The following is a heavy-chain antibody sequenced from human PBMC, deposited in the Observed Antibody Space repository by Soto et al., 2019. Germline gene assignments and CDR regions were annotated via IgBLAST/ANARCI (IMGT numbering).Heavy chain of an antibody. J-gene: IGHJ4*02. CDR3: ARDSADYYDSSGYPDY. Sequence: GGSLRLSCAASGFTFSSYGMHWVRQAPGKGLEWVAVIWYDGSNKYYADSVKGRFTISRDNSKNTLYLQMNSLRAEDTAVYYCARDSADYYDSSGYPDYWGQGTLVTVSS. V-gene: IGHV3-33*01. CDR1: GFTFSSYG. CDR2: IWYDGSNK. D-gene: IGHD3-22*01.